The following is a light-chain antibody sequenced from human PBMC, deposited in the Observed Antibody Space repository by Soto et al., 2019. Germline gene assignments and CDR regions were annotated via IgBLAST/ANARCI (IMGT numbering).Light chain of an antibody. CDR2: EVS. V-gene: IGKV2D-29*02. CDR3: KQDIQLPLT. CDR1: QSLLHREVKTY. Sequence: DIVMTQTQFSLSVTPGQPASISCKSSQSLLHREVKTYVYWHLQRPGQSPQLLIQEVSNRFSGVTERFRGSRSGTDFTLKISREEAEDVGVYYCKQDIQLPLTFRGGTKVESK. J-gene: IGKJ4*01.